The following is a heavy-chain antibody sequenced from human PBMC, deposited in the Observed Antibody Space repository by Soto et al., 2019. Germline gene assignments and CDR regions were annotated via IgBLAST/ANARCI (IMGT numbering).Heavy chain of an antibody. CDR3: AKCLVSEVTAIQFAGDY. Sequence: HPGGSLRLASAASGFTFRIYGVHWVRQAPGKGLEWVAVISYDGSNTCYADSVKDRFTISRDNSKNTLYLQRNSLRAEDTAVYYCAKCLVSEVTAIQFAGDYWGQGTLVTVSS. J-gene: IGHJ4*02. V-gene: IGHV3-30*18. D-gene: IGHD2-21*02. CDR2: ISYDGSNT. CDR1: GFTFRIYG.